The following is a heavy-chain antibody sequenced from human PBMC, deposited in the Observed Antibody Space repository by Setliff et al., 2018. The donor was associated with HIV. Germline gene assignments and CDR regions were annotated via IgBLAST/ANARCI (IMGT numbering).Heavy chain of an antibody. CDR3: ARRIDNSGSFPDKNWFDT. D-gene: IGHD3-10*01. CDR1: GGSISSYC. Sequence: LWKTLSLTCTVSGGSISSYCWNWIRQSPGRGLEWIGFIFSSGSTKYNPSLQSRVTMSIDTSKNQFSLKLTSVTAADTAVYYCARRIDNSGSFPDKNWFDTWGQGSQVTVSS. CDR2: IFSSGST. V-gene: IGHV4-4*09. J-gene: IGHJ5*02.